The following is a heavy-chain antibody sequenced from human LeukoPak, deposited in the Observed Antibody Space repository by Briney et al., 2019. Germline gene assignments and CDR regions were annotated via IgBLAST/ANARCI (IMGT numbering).Heavy chain of an antibody. D-gene: IGHD3-3*01. CDR1: GFSFSSYC. CDR3: ARAVRAHPPADF. V-gene: IGHV3-74*01. CDR2: INIDGSST. J-gene: IGHJ4*02. Sequence: AGGSLRLSCAASGFSFSSYCMQWVRQAPGKGLEWVSRINIDGSSTTYADSVKGRSSISRDNAENTLYLHMRSLRAEDTGVYYCARAVRAHPPADFWGQGTLVTVSS.